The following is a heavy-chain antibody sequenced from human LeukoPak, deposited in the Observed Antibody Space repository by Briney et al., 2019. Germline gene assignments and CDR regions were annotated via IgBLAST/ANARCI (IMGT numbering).Heavy chain of an antibody. J-gene: IGHJ4*02. CDR3: ARVGYYDSSGYSY. V-gene: IGHV1-69*05. CDR2: IIPIFGTA. CDR1: GGTFSSYA. Sequence: ASVKVSXKASGGTFSSYAISWLRQAPGQGLEWIGGIIPIFGTANYAQKFQGRVTITTDESTSTAYMELSSLRSEDTAVYYCARVGYYDSSGYSYWGQGTLVTVSS. D-gene: IGHD3-22*01.